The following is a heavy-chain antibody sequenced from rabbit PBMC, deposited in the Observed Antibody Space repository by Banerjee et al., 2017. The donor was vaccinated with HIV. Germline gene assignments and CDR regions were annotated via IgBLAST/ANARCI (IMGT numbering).Heavy chain of an antibody. D-gene: IGHD4-1*01. V-gene: IGHV1S40*01. J-gene: IGHJ4*01. CDR1: GFSFSSNDY. CDR3: VREVAAKFSL. Sequence: QSLEESGGDLVKPGASLTLTCTASGFSFSSNDYMCWVRQAPGKGLEWISCIAGSSSAFTYSATWAKGRFTVSKSSSTTVTLQMTSLTVADTATYFCVREVAAKFSLWGQGTLVTVS. CDR2: IAGSSSAFT.